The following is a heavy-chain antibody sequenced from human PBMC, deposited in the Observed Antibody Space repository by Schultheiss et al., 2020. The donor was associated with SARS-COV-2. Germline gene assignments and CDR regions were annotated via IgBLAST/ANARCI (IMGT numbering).Heavy chain of an antibody. Sequence: GGSLRLSCAASGFTFSSYAMSWVRQAPGKGLEWVSAISGSGGSTYYADSVKGRFTISRDNAKNSLYLQMNSLRAEDTAVYYCARVRYDILTGYYFDLWGRGTLVTVSS. J-gene: IGHJ2*01. CDR2: ISGSGGST. CDR3: ARVRYDILTGYYFDL. CDR1: GFTFSSYA. V-gene: IGHV3-23*01. D-gene: IGHD3-9*01.